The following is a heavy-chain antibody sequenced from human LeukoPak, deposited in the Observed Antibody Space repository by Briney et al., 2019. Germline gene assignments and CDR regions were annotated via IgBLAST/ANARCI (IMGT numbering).Heavy chain of an antibody. CDR2: ISSSSYI. V-gene: IGHV3-21*01. Sequence: GGSLRLSCAASGFTFSSYSMNWVRQAPGKGLEWVSSISSSSYIYYADSVKGRFTISSDNAKNSLYLQMNSLRAEDTAVYYCARDYSSGWPFDYWGQGTLVTVSS. J-gene: IGHJ4*02. D-gene: IGHD6-19*01. CDR3: ARDYSSGWPFDY. CDR1: GFTFSSYS.